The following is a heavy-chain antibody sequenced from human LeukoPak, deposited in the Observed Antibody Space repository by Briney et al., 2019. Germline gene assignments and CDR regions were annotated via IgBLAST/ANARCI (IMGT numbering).Heavy chain of an antibody. CDR2: IYTSGST. CDR1: GGSISSGSYF. D-gene: IGHD3-22*01. J-gene: IGHJ3*02. V-gene: IGHV4-61*02. Sequence: SQTLSLTCTVSGGSISSGSYFWNWIRQPAGKGLEWIGRIYTSGSTDYNPSLKSRVTISLDTSKNQSSLKLSSVTAADTAVYYCARGGYYDSSGSRDAFDIWGQGTMVTVSS. CDR3: ARGGYYDSSGSRDAFDI.